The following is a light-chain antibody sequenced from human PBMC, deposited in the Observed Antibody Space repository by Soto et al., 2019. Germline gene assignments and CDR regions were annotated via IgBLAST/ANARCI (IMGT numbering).Light chain of an antibody. CDR1: SSDIGGYDY. CDR2: DVN. Sequence: QSALTQPASVSVSPGQSITLSCTGTSSDIGGYDYVSWYQRHPGKAPKLIIYDVNNRPSGVSNRFSGSKSGNTASLTISGLQAEDEADYYCTSYASGSSHVVFGGGTKLTVL. J-gene: IGLJ2*01. V-gene: IGLV2-14*01. CDR3: TSYASGSSHVV.